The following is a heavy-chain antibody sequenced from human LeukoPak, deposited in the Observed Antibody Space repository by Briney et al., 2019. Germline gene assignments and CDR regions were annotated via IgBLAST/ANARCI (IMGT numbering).Heavy chain of an antibody. D-gene: IGHD3-16*01. CDR2: IYSSGTT. J-gene: IGHJ4*02. CDR3: ARDPPRGGIDY. CDR1: GGSISGYY. V-gene: IGHV4-4*07. Sequence: SETLSLTCTVSGGSISGYYWTWIRQTAGKGLEWIGRIYSSGTTNYNPSLKSRITMSVDTSKNQFSLKLSSVTATDTAVYFCARDPPRGGIDYWGQGTLVTVSS.